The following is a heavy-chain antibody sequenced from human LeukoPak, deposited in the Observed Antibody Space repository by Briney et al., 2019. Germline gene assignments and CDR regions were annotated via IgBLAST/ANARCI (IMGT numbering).Heavy chain of an antibody. CDR3: ARDPRDGYNDY. D-gene: IGHD5-24*01. CDR2: ISSSGNTI. Sequence: KPGGSLRLSCAASGFTFSSYEMNWVRQAPGKGLEWVSYISSSGNTIYYADSVRGRFTISRDNAKNSLYLQMNSLRAEDTAVYYCARDPRDGYNDYWGQGTLVTVSS. CDR1: GFTFSSYE. J-gene: IGHJ4*02. V-gene: IGHV3-48*03.